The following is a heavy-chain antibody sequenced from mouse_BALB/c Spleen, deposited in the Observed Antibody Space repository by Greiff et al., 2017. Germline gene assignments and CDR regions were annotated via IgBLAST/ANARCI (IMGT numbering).Heavy chain of an antibody. CDR2: IPYSGST. D-gene: IGHD2-5*01. CDR3: ARSVSNYWDLDD. J-gene: IGHJ1*01. CDR1: GYSFTSCYS. V-gene: IGHV3-1*02. Sequence: DVQLQESGPDLVKPSQSLSLSCTATGYSFTSCYSWYLIRQLPGNQLEWMGYIPYSGSTNYNPYFKSRTAITRDTSTNPFFLQLNSVTTEDTAVYYCARSVSNYWDLDDWGAGTTVTVSS.